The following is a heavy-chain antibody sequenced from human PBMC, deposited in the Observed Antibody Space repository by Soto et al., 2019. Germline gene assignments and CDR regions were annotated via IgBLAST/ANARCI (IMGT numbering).Heavy chain of an antibody. CDR2: IIPILGIA. V-gene: IGHV1-69*08. J-gene: IGHJ4*02. CDR3: AREGTSCHLDY. D-gene: IGHD2-2*01. Sequence: QVQLVQSGAEVKKPGSSVKVSCKASGGTFSSYTISWVRQAPGQGLEWMGRIIPILGIANYAQKFQGRVTXTXAKSTSTAYMELSSLRSEDTAVYYCAREGTSCHLDYWGQGTLVTVSS. CDR1: GGTFSSYT.